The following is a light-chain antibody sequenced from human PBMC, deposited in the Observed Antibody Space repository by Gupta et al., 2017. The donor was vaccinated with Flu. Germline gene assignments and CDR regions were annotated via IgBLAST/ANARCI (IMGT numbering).Light chain of an antibody. J-gene: IGKJ5*01. V-gene: IGKV2-28*01. Sequence: DIVMTQSPHSLPVTLGEPASISCRSSQSLLHNDGFNYLDWYLQKPGQSPQLLMFLGFKRASGVPDRFSGSGSGTDFTLKISRGEAEDVGAYYCRQSLQTPLTFGQGTRLEIK. CDR2: LGF. CDR3: RQSLQTPLT. CDR1: QSLLHNDGFNY.